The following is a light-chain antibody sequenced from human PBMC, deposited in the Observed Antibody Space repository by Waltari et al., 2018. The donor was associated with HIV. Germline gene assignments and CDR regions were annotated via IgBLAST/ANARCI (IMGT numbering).Light chain of an antibody. CDR3: QQSYSTPYT. CDR2: AAS. CDR1: QSIRTH. J-gene: IGKJ2*01. V-gene: IGKV1-39*01. Sequence: DLKMTQSPSPQSASVGDRVTITCRKSQSIRTHLNWYQQKPRKAPKYLINAASSLQRGVPLRFSGSGSGTDFTLTISSLQREDSATYYSQQSYSTPYTFCQRTTLDIK.